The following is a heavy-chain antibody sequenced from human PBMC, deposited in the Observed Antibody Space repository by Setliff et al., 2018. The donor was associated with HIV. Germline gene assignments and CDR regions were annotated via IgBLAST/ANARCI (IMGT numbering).Heavy chain of an antibody. Sequence: SETLSLTCTVSGGSINNYCLNWIRQPPGRGLEWIGFIFASGTTKYNPSLQSRVTMSIDTSKNQFSLKLTSVTAADTAVYYCARRIDDSGSFPDKNWFDTWGQGSLVTVSS. D-gene: IGHD3-10*01. CDR2: IFASGTT. CDR1: GGSINNYC. J-gene: IGHJ5*02. V-gene: IGHV4-4*09. CDR3: ARRIDDSGSFPDKNWFDT.